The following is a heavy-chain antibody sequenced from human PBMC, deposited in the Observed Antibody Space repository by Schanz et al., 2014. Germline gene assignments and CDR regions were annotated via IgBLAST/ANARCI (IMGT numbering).Heavy chain of an antibody. D-gene: IGHD1-1*01. J-gene: IGHJ2*01. Sequence: QVQLVQSGAEVKKPGASVKVSCKSSGYTFTRYGISWVRQAPGQGLEWMGVTNPNGGAEFAQKFQGRISMTRDTSTTTFYMELSSLTSDDTAVYFCARDVGRPGHFWYFDLWGRGTLVTVSS. CDR3: ARDVGRPGHFWYFDL. CDR2: TNPNGGA. V-gene: IGHV1-18*04. CDR1: GYTFTRYG.